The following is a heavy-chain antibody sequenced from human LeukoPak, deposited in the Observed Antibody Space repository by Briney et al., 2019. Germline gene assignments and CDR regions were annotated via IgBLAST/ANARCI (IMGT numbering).Heavy chain of an antibody. V-gene: IGHV4-61*05. CDR1: GGSIRSSYYY. CDR3: ARYYGSGSHLFDY. J-gene: IGHJ4*02. CDR2: IYYSGST. Sequence: SETLSLTCTVSGGSIRSSYYYWGWIRQPPGKGLEWIGYIYYSGSTNYNPSLKSRVTISVDTSKNQFSLKLSSETAADTAVYYCARYYGSGSHLFDYWGQGTLVTVSS. D-gene: IGHD3-10*01.